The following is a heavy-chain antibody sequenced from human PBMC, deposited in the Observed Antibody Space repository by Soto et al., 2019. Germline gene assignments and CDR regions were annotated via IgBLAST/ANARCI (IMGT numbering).Heavy chain of an antibody. CDR1: GGSISSYY. D-gene: IGHD4-17*01. CDR3: ARQMTTLTTFDY. V-gene: IGHV4-59*01. J-gene: IGHJ4*02. CDR2: ISYSGST. Sequence: SETLSLTCAVSGGSISSYYWSWIRQPPGKGLEWIGYISYSGSTTYNPSLKSRVTISVDTSKNQFSLKVSSVTAADTAVYYCARQMTTLTTFDYWGQGTLVTVSS.